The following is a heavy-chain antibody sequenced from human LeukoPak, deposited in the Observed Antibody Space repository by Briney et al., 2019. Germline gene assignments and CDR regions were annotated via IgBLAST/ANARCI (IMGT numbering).Heavy chain of an antibody. V-gene: IGHV1-2*02. Sequence: GASVKASCKASGYTFSGYYMHWVRQAPGQGLEWMGWINPNSGDTNYAQKFQGRVTMTRDTSISTAYMELSRLRYDDTAVYYCAKGERYSSSSLDYWGQGTLVTVSS. CDR1: GYTFSGYY. J-gene: IGHJ4*02. CDR2: INPNSGDT. D-gene: IGHD6-6*01. CDR3: AKGERYSSSSLDY.